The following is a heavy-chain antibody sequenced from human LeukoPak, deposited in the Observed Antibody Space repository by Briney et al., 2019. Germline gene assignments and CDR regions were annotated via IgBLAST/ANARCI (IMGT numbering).Heavy chain of an antibody. J-gene: IGHJ4*02. CDR3: ARDSAHILTGYSTL. CDR1: GFTFSSYA. D-gene: IGHD3-9*01. Sequence: GGSLRLSCAASGFTFSSYAMHWVRQAPGKGLEWVAVISYDGSNKYYADSVKGRFTISRDNSKNMLYLQMNSLRAKDTAVYYCARDSAHILTGYSTLWGQGTLVTVSS. CDR2: ISYDGSNK. V-gene: IGHV3-30-3*01.